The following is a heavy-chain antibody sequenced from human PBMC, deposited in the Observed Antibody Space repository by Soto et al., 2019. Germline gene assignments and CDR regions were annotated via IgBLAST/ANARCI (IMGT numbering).Heavy chain of an antibody. J-gene: IGHJ4*02. Sequence: SETLSLTCTVSGGSISSSSYYWGWIRQPPGKGLEWIGSIYYSGSTYYNPSLKSRVTISVDTSKNQFSLKLSSVTAADTAVYYCARHDAYYYDSSGYYEGYFDYWGQGTLVTVSS. D-gene: IGHD3-22*01. CDR1: GGSISSSSYY. V-gene: IGHV4-39*01. CDR2: IYYSGST. CDR3: ARHDAYYYDSSGYYEGYFDY.